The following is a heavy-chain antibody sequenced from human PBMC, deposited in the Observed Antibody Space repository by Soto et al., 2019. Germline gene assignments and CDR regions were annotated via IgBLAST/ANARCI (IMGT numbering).Heavy chain of an antibody. CDR1: GFTFSSYS. CDR2: ISSSSSYI. V-gene: IGHV3-21*01. Sequence: GGSLRLSCAASGFTFSSYSMNWVRQAPGKGLEWVSSISSSSSYIYYADSVKGRFTISRDNAKNSLYLQRNSLRAEDTAVYYCARRYCSSTSCYLGMDVWGQGTTVTVSS. D-gene: IGHD2-2*01. CDR3: ARRYCSSTSCYLGMDV. J-gene: IGHJ6*02.